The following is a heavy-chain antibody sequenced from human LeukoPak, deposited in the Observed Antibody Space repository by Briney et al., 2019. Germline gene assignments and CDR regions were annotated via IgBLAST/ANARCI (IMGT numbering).Heavy chain of an antibody. V-gene: IGHV3-53*01. J-gene: IGHJ4*02. CDR1: GFTVSNSY. CDR2: LYSGGGA. Sequence: GGSLRLSCAASGFTVSNSYMSWVRQAPGKGLEWVSVLYSGGGAYYTDSVRGRFTISRDSSKNTLYLQMNSLRADDTAVYYCVGQTHKDYWGQGTPVTVSS. CDR3: VGQTHKDY.